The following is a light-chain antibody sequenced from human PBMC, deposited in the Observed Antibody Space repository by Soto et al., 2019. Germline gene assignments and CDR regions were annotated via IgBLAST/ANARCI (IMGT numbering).Light chain of an antibody. Sequence: EIVLTQSPGTLSLSPGERATLSCRASQSVSGRYLAWYQQKPGQAPRLLIYGASSRAPGIPDRFSGSGSGTDFILTISRLEPEDFAVYYCQQYGSSPRTFGQGTKVEIK. J-gene: IGKJ1*01. CDR2: GAS. CDR3: QQYGSSPRT. CDR1: QSVSGRY. V-gene: IGKV3-20*01.